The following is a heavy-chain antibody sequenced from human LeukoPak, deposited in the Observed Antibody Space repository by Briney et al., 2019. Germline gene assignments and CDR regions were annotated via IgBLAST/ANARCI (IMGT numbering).Heavy chain of an antibody. J-gene: IGHJ4*02. Sequence: GGSLRLSCAASGFTFSSYAMSWVRQAPGKGLEWVSAISGSGGSTYYADSVKGRFTISRDNSKNTLYLQMNSLRAEDTDVYYCAKDGGYSDGYSVDYWGQGTLVTVSS. CDR2: ISGSGGST. D-gene: IGHD5-18*01. V-gene: IGHV3-23*01. CDR3: AKDGGYSDGYSVDY. CDR1: GFTFSSYA.